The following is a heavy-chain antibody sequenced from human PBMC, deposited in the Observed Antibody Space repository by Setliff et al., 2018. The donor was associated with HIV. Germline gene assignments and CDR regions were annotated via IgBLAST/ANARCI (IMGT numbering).Heavy chain of an antibody. CDR3: ARDQITMVRGTLGAFDI. CDR2: ISAYNGNT. J-gene: IGHJ3*02. D-gene: IGHD3-10*01. V-gene: IGHV1-18*01. Sequence: ASVKVSCKASGYTFTSCGISWVRQAPGQGLEWMGWISAYNGNTNYAQKLQGRVTMTTDTSTSTAYMELRSLRSDDTAVYYCARDQITMVRGTLGAFDIWGQGTMVTVSS. CDR1: GYTFTSCG.